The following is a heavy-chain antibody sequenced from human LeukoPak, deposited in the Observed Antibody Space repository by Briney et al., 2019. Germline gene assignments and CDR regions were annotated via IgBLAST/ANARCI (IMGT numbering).Heavy chain of an antibody. V-gene: IGHV3-7*01. CDR1: GFTFSSHW. D-gene: IGHD3-22*01. CDR2: IKQDGSEK. CDR3: ARDGGGGYYDSSGYLRDAGFDY. Sequence: GGSLRLSWAAAGFTFSSHWMSWVRQAPGKGLEWVANIKQDGSEKYHVESVKGRFTISRDNAKNSLYLQMNSLRAEDTAVYYCARDGGGGYYDSSGYLRDAGFDYWGQGTLVTVSS. J-gene: IGHJ4*02.